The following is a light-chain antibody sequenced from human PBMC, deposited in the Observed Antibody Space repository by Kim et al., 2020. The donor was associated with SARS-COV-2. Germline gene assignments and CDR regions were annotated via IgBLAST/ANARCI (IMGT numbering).Light chain of an antibody. CDR1: QSVHSSD. CDR3: QQYCSSPVT. CDR2: GAF. V-gene: IGKV3-20*01. Sequence: LVPGESGTRSCRARQSVHSSDSAWYRRNTGQAPRLLIYGAFSRATGIPDRFSCGGSGTVFALTIDRLEPEGFAVYDCQQYCSSPVTVGGGTTLEI. J-gene: IGKJ4*01.